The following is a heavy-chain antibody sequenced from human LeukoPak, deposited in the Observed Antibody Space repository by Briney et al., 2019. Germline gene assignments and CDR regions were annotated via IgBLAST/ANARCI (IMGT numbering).Heavy chain of an antibody. J-gene: IGHJ4*02. D-gene: IGHD3-22*01. Sequence: ASVKVSCKASGYTFTSYYMHWVRQAPGQGLEWMGIINPSGGSTSYAQKFQGRVTMTRDMSTSTVYMELSSLRSEDTAVYYCARDGNYYDSSGYPNFDYWAREPWSPSPQ. V-gene: IGHV1-46*01. CDR2: INPSGGST. CDR3: ARDGNYYDSSGYPNFDY. CDR1: GYTFTSYY.